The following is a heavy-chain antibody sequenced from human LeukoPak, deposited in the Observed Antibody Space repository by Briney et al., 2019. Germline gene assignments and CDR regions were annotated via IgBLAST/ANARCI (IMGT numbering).Heavy chain of an antibody. V-gene: IGHV3-9*01. Sequence: GGSLRLSCAASGFTFDDYAMHWVRQAPGKGLEWVSGISWNSGSIGYADSVKGRFTISRDNVKNSLYLQMNSLRAEDTALYYCAKAPWFGELLSPNFGYWGQGTLVTVSS. CDR2: ISWNSGSI. CDR3: AKAPWFGELLSPNFGY. J-gene: IGHJ4*02. CDR1: GFTFDDYA. D-gene: IGHD3-10*01.